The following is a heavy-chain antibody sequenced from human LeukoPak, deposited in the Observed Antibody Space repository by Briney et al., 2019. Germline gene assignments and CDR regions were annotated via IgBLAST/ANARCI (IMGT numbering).Heavy chain of an antibody. CDR1: GFTFRDYA. CDR3: ARGVGTMGGRPDY. CDR2: IWYDGSNK. J-gene: IGHJ4*01. V-gene: IGHV3-33*01. Sequence: GGSLRLSCVGSGFTFRDYAMHWVRQAPDRGLEWVASIWYDGSNKYYADSVTGRFTISRDNSKNTVYLQMNSQRVEDTAIYYCARGVGTMGGRPDYWGQGTQVTVSS. D-gene: IGHD1/OR15-1a*01.